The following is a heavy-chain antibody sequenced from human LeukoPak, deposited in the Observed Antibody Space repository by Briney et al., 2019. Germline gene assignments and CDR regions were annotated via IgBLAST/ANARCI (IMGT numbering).Heavy chain of an antibody. J-gene: IGHJ4*02. Sequence: PSGTLSLTCTVSGGSISSYFWSWIRQPPGKGLEWIGYIYYSGSTNYNPSLKSRVTISVDSSKNQFSLKLSSVTAADTAVYYCARGGSYLDYWGQGTLVTVSA. V-gene: IGHV4-59*01. CDR3: ARGGSYLDY. D-gene: IGHD1-26*01. CDR1: GGSISSYF. CDR2: IYYSGST.